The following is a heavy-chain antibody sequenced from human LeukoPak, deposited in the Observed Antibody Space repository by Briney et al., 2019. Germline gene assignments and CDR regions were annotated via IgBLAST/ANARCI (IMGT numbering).Heavy chain of an antibody. V-gene: IGHV4-38-2*02. Sequence: SETLSLTCAVSGYSISSGYYWGWIRQPPGKGLEWIGSIYHSGSTYYNPSLKSRVTISVVTSKNQFSLKLSSVTAADTAVYYCARDLIRITIFGVVITNWFDPWGQGTLVTVSS. J-gene: IGHJ5*02. CDR3: ARDLIRITIFGVVITNWFDP. CDR1: GYSISSGYY. D-gene: IGHD3-3*01. CDR2: IYHSGST.